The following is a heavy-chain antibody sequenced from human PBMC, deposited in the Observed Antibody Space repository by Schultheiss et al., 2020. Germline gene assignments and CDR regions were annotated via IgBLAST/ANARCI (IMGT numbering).Heavy chain of an antibody. CDR1: GGSFSGYY. Sequence: SETLSLTCAVYGGSFSGYYWSWIRQPPGKGLEWIGEINHSGSTNYNPSLKSRVTISVDTSKNQFSLKLSSVTAADTAVYYCARQWLPSTNFDLWGRGTLVTVSS. D-gene: IGHD5-24*01. CDR3: ARQWLPSTNFDL. J-gene: IGHJ2*01. V-gene: IGHV4-34*01. CDR2: INHSGST.